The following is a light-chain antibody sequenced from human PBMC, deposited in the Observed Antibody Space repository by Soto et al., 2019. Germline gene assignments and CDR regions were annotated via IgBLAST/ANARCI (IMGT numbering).Light chain of an antibody. CDR3: QQRSNWRT. CDR2: DAS. J-gene: IGKJ2*01. CDR1: QSVSSS. V-gene: IGKV3-11*01. Sequence: EIVLTQSPATLSLSPGERATLSCRASQSVSSSLAWYQQKPGQAPRLLIYDASNRATGIPARFSGSGSGTDFTLTISSPEPEDFAVYYCQQRSNWRTFGQGTKLEIK.